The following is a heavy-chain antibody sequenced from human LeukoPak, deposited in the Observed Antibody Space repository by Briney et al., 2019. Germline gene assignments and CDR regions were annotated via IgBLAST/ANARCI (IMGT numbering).Heavy chain of an antibody. V-gene: IGHV3-30*18. Sequence: GGSLRLSCAASGFTFSNYGMHWVRQAPGKGLEWVAVISYDGSNKYYTDSVKGRFTISRDNSKNTLYLQMNSLRVEDTAVYYCAKVWGGYEPPDYWGQGTLVTVSS. CDR3: AKVWGGYEPPDY. CDR1: GFTFSNYG. D-gene: IGHD5-12*01. CDR2: ISYDGSNK. J-gene: IGHJ4*02.